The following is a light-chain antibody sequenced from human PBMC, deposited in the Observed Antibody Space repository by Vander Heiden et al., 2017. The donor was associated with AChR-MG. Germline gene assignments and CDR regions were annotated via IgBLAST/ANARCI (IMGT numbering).Light chain of an antibody. V-gene: IGLV3-27*01. CDR2: KDS. J-gene: IGLJ3*02. CDR3: YSAADNNQRV. CDR1: LLAKKY. Sequence: SYELTQPSSVLVSPGQTARITCSGDLLAKKYSRWFQQKPGQAPVLMIYKDSERPSGIPERFSGSSSGTTVTLTISGAQVDDEADYYCYSAADNNQRVFGGGTKLTVL.